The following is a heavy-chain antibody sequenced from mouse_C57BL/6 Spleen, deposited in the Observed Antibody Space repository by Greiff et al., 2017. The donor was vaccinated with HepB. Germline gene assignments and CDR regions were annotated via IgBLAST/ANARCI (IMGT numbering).Heavy chain of an antibody. Sequence: EVMLVESGGGLVKPGGSLKLSCAASGFTFSDYGMHWVRQAPEKGLEWVAYISSGSSTIYYADTVKGRFTISRDNAKNTLFLQMTSLRSEDTAMYYSAKAFYYGSSHPFFDYWGQGTTLTVSS. CDR1: GFTFSDYG. CDR3: AKAFYYGSSHPFFDY. D-gene: IGHD1-1*01. V-gene: IGHV5-17*01. CDR2: ISSGSSTI. J-gene: IGHJ2*01.